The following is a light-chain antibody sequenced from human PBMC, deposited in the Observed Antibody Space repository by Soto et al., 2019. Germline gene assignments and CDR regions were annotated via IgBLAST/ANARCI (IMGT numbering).Light chain of an antibody. CDR2: GAS. J-gene: IGKJ1*01. CDR1: QSVSSN. CDR3: QQYNNCRPWT. V-gene: IGKV3-15*01. Sequence: EIVMTQSPATLSVSPGERATLSCRASQSVSSNLAWYQQKPGQAPRLLIFGASTRVTGIPDRFSGSGSGTEFNLTISSLQSEDFAIYYCQQYNNCRPWTFGQGTKVEIK.